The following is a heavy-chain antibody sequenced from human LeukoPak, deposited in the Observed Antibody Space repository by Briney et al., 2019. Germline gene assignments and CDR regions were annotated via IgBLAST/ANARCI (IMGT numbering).Heavy chain of an antibody. D-gene: IGHD6-13*01. V-gene: IGHV3-9*01. CDR2: ISWNSGSI. CDR3: ASVDGSSSSYYYYGMDV. CDR1: GFTFDDYA. J-gene: IGHJ6*02. Sequence: GGSLRLSCAASGFTFDDYAMHWVRQAPGKGLEWVSGISWNSGSIGYADSVKGRFTISRDNAKNSLYLQMNSLRAEDTAVYYCASVDGSSSSYYYYGMDVWGQGTTVTVSS.